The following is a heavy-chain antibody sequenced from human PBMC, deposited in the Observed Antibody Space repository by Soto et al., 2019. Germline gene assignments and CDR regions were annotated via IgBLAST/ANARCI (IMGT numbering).Heavy chain of an antibody. CDR3: ARGEVVINLYYFDY. CDR1: GFTFSSYG. CDR2: IWYDGSKK. Sequence: VGSLRLSCAASGFTFSSYGMHWVRQAPGKGLEWVAVIWYDGSKKYYADSVKGRFTISRDNSKNTLYLQMNSLRAEDTAVYYCARGEVVINLYYFDYWGQGTLVTVSS. V-gene: IGHV3-33*01. D-gene: IGHD3-22*01. J-gene: IGHJ4*02.